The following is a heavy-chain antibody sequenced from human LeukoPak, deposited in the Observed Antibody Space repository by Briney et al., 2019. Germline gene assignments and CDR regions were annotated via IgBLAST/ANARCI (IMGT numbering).Heavy chain of an antibody. Sequence: GASVKVSCKASGYTFTSYGISWVRQAPGQGLEWMGWISAYNGNTNYAQKLQGRVTMTTDTSTSTAYMELRSLRSDDTAVYYCARDNYYDSSGLPDYWGQGTLATVSS. CDR3: ARDNYYDSSGLPDY. CDR2: ISAYNGNT. V-gene: IGHV1-18*01. J-gene: IGHJ4*02. CDR1: GYTFTSYG. D-gene: IGHD3-22*01.